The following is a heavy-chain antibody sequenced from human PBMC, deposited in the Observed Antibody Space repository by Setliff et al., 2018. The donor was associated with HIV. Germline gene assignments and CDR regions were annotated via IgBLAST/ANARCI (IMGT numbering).Heavy chain of an antibody. CDR3: ARAQIAAPRPYEY. Sequence: NPSETLSLTCAVYTESLTRYDWAWIRQSPEKGLEWIGEIDDSGSIIYNPSLQSRVTMSVDTSKNQFSLRLTSVTAADTALYYCARAQIAAPRPYEYWGQGTLVTVSS. CDR1: TESLTRYD. V-gene: IGHV4-34*01. D-gene: IGHD6-6*01. CDR2: IDDSGSI. J-gene: IGHJ4*02.